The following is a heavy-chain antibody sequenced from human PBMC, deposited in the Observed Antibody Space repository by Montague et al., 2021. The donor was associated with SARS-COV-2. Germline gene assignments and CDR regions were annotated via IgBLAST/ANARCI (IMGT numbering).Heavy chain of an antibody. V-gene: IGHV3-66*01. CDR3: ARGGLGMVRGVIYYYGMDV. CDR2: IYSGGST. Sequence: SLRLSCAASGFTVSSNYMSWVRQAPGKGLEWVSVIYSGGSTYYADSVKGRFTLSRDNSKNTLYLQMNSLRAEDTAVYYCARGGLGMVRGVIYYYGMDVWGQGTTVTVSS. J-gene: IGHJ6*02. CDR1: GFTVSSNY. D-gene: IGHD3-10*01.